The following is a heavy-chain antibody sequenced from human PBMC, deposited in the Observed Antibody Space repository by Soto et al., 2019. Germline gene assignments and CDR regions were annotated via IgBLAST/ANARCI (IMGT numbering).Heavy chain of an antibody. Sequence: QVQLVQSGAEVKKPGSSVKVSCKASGGTFSSYSINWVRQAPGPGLEWMGEIIPIFGTANYAQKFQGRGTITADESTSTAYMELSSLRSEDTAVYYCARDGGRHSGGIDYWGQGTLVTVSS. D-gene: IGHD1-26*01. CDR2: IIPIFGTA. V-gene: IGHV1-69*01. J-gene: IGHJ4*02. CDR1: GGTFSSYS. CDR3: ARDGGRHSGGIDY.